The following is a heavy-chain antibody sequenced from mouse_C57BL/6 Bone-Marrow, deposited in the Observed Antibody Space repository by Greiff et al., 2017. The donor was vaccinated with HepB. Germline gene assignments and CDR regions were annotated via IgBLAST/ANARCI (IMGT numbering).Heavy chain of an antibody. V-gene: IGHV1-64*01. Sequence: QVQLQQSGAELVKPGASVKLSCKASGYTFTSYWMHWVKQRPGQGLEWIGMIHPNSGSTNYNEKLKSKATLTVDKSSSTAYMQLISLTSEDSAVDYCPITTVVAPYYAMDYWGQGTSVTVSS. CDR3: PITTVVAPYYAMDY. CDR1: GYTFTSYW. J-gene: IGHJ4*01. D-gene: IGHD1-1*01. CDR2: IHPNSGST.